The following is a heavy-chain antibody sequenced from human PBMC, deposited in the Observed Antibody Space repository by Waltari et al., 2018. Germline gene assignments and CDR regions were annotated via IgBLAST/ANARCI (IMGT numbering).Heavy chain of an antibody. J-gene: IGHJ4*02. V-gene: IGHV4-61*02. D-gene: IGHD3-3*01. CDR1: GESIRNGDFP. CDR3: AGERTLGFWNTLRQLLFDN. CDR2: IKVGLEV. Sequence: QVQLQESGRGLVKPSQTLSLTCTVSGESIRNGDFPWSWVRQSPGKGLEWLGRIKVGLEVHYSPSLKGRSIISEDPSKNQLSLKLKSVTATETAVYFCAGERTLGFWNTLRQLLFDNWGPGALVTVSS.